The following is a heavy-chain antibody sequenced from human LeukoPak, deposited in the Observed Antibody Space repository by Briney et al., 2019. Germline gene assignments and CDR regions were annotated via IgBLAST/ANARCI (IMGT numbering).Heavy chain of an antibody. J-gene: IGHJ5*02. CDR3: ARDPDYCSGCSCYGFDP. CDR2: TYYRSKWYN. CDR1: GDSVSSNSAA. Sequence: SQTLSLTCAISGDSVSSNSAAWNWIRQSPSRGLEWLGRTYYRSKWYNDYAVSVKSRITINPDTSKNQFSLQLNSVTPEDTAVYYCARDPDYCSGCSCYGFDPWGQGTLVTVSS. D-gene: IGHD2-15*01. V-gene: IGHV6-1*01.